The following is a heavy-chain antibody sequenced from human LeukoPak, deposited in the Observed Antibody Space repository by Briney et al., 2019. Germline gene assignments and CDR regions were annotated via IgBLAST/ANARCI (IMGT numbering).Heavy chain of an antibody. Sequence: SETLSLTCTVSGGSISSSSYYWGWIRQPPGKGLEWIGSIYYSGSTYYNPSLKSRVTISVGTSKNQFSLKLSSVTAADTAVYYCARGIAAAGYSPDYFDYWGQGTLVTVSS. CDR3: ARGIAAAGYSPDYFDY. V-gene: IGHV4-39*07. D-gene: IGHD6-13*01. CDR2: IYYSGST. CDR1: GGSISSSSYY. J-gene: IGHJ4*02.